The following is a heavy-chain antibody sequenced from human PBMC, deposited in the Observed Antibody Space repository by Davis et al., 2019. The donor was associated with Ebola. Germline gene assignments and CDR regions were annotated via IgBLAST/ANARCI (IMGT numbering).Heavy chain of an antibody. J-gene: IGHJ3*02. CDR3: ATHSSGWFSDAFDI. CDR1: GFTFSSYW. V-gene: IGHV3-74*01. Sequence: GESLKISCAASGFTFSSYWMHWVRQAPGKGLVWVSRINSDGSSTSYADSVKGRFTISRDNAKNTLYLQMNSLRAEDTAVYYCATHSSGWFSDAFDIWGQGTMVTVSS. CDR2: INSDGSST. D-gene: IGHD6-19*01.